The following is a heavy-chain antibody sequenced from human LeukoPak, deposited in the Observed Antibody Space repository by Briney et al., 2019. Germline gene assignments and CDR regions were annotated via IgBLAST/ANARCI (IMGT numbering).Heavy chain of an antibody. V-gene: IGHV3-48*03. CDR2: ISSSGSNI. J-gene: IGHJ5*02. Sequence: GGSLRLTCAASGFTFCSYEMNWVCQAPGKGLGWGSYISSSGSNIYYADSVKGRFTISRDNAKNSLYLQMKSLRAEDTAVYYCGRVRDPGYFYGSGRVNWFDPWGQGTLVTVSS. CDR1: GFTFCSYE. CDR3: GRVRDPGYFYGSGRVNWFDP. D-gene: IGHD3-10*01.